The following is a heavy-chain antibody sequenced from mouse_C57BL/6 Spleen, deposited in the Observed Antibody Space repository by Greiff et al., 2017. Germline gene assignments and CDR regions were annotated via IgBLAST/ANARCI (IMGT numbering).Heavy chain of an antibody. CDR3: ARRATVVAKGYFDV. V-gene: IGHV1-80*01. D-gene: IGHD1-1*01. Sequence: QVTLKESGAELVKPGASVKISCKASGYAFSSYWMNWVKQRPGKGLEWIGQIYPGDGDTNYNGKFKGKATLTADKSSSTAYMQLSSLTSEDSAVYFCARRATVVAKGYFDVWGTGTTVTVSS. J-gene: IGHJ1*03. CDR2: IYPGDGDT. CDR1: GYAFSSYW.